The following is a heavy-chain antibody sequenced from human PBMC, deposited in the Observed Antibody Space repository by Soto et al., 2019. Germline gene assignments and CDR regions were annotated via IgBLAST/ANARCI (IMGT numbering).Heavy chain of an antibody. D-gene: IGHD3-16*02. CDR3: AREARPQDMITFGGVIVTTIDY. J-gene: IGHJ4*02. CDR1: GGSFSGYY. CDR2: INHSGST. Sequence: SETLSLTCAVYGGSFSGYYWSWIRQPPGKGLEWIGEINHSGSTNYNPSLKSRVTISVDTSKNQFSLKLSSVTAADTAVYYCAREARPQDMITFGGVIVTTIDYWGQGTLVTVSS. V-gene: IGHV4-34*01.